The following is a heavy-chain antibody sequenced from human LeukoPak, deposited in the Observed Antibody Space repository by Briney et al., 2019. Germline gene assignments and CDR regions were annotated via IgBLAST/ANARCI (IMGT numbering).Heavy chain of an antibody. CDR2: INHSGST. J-gene: IGHJ4*02. V-gene: IGHV4-34*01. Sequence: SKTLSLTCAVYGGSFSGYYWSWIRQPPGKGLEWIGEINHSGSTNYNPSLKSRVTISVDTSKNQFSLKLSSVTAADTAVYYCARGPVPAAYRDYWGQGTLVTVSS. CDR3: ARGPVPAAYRDY. D-gene: IGHD2-2*01. CDR1: GGSFSGYY.